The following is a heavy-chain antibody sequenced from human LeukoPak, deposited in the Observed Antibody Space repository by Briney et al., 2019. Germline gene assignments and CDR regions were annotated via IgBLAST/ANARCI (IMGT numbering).Heavy chain of an antibody. CDR1: GFTFSSYS. CDR2: ISSSSSTI. CDR3: ARAAGVGATVIDY. D-gene: IGHD1-26*01. Sequence: PGGSLRLSCAASGFTFSSYSMNWVRQAPGKGLEWVSYISSSSSTIYYADSVKGRFTISRDNAKNSLYLQVNSLRAEDTAVYYCARAAGVGATVIDYWGQGTLVTVSS. V-gene: IGHV3-48*01. J-gene: IGHJ4*02.